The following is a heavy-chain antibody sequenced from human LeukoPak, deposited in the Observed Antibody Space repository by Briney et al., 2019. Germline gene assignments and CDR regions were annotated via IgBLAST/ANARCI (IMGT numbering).Heavy chain of an antibody. CDR1: GFTFSSYW. J-gene: IGHJ6*02. V-gene: IGHV3-7*03. CDR2: IKQDESEK. Sequence: GGSLRLSCAASGFTFSSYWMTWVRQAPGKGLEWVANIKQDESEKDYVDSVRGRFTISRDNAKNSLYLQMNSLRAEDTAIYYCARGSGSYAMDVWGQGTTVTVSS. D-gene: IGHD1-26*01. CDR3: ARGSGSYAMDV.